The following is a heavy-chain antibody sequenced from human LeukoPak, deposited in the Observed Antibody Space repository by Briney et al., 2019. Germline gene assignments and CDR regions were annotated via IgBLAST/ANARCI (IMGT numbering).Heavy chain of an antibody. CDR1: GYTFTSYY. CDR2: INPSGGST. D-gene: IGHD3-22*01. Sequence: GASVKVSCKASGYTFTSYYMHWVRQAPGQGLEWMGIINPSGGSTSYAQKFQGRVTMTRDTSTITVYMELSSLRSEDTAVYYCARRMGEYYYDSSGYYYPNSDAFDIWGQGTMVTVSS. CDR3: ARRMGEYYYDSSGYYYPNSDAFDI. V-gene: IGHV1-46*03. J-gene: IGHJ3*02.